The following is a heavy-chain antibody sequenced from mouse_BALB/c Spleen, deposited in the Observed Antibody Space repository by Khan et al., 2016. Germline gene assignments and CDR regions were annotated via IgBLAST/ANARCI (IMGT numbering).Heavy chain of an antibody. Sequence: QIQLVQSGPELKKPGETVKISCKASGYTFTDYSMHWVKQAPGKGLKWMGWINTETGEQAYADDFKGRFAFSLESYASTAYLQINNLKNEDTATYCWATNDWGQGTTLTVSS. V-gene: IGHV9-2-1*01. CDR2: INTETGEQ. CDR3: ATND. J-gene: IGHJ2*01. CDR1: GYTFTDYS.